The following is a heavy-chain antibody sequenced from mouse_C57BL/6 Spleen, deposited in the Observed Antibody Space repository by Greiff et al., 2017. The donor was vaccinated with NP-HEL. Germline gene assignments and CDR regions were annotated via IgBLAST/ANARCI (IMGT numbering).Heavy chain of an antibody. V-gene: IGHV1-64*01. Sequence: QVQLKQPGAELVKPGASVKLSCKASGYTFTSYWMHWVKQRPGQGLEWIGMIHPNSGSTNYNEKFKSKATLTVDKSSSTAYMQLSSLTSEDSAVYYCARSDSNYDLFAYWGQGTLVTVSA. CDR1: GYTFTSYW. CDR2: IHPNSGST. D-gene: IGHD2-5*01. CDR3: ARSDSNYDLFAY. J-gene: IGHJ3*01.